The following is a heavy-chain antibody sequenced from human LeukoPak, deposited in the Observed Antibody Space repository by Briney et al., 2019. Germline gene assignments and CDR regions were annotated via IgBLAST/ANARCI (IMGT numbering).Heavy chain of an antibody. CDR3: ARAPESGVDWLTDLDY. V-gene: IGHV3-21*01. Sequence: GGSLGLSCAASGFTFSSYSMNWVRQAPGKGLEWVSSISSSSSYIYYADSVKGRFTISRDNAKNSLYLQMNSLRAEDTAVYYCARAPESGVDWLTDLDYWGQGTLVTVSS. CDR2: ISSSSSYI. J-gene: IGHJ4*02. D-gene: IGHD3-9*01. CDR1: GFTFSSYS.